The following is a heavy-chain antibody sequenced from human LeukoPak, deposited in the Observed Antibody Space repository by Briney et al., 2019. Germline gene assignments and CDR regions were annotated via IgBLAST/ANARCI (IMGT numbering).Heavy chain of an antibody. CDR3: TRACADCQSQPRGDY. CDR2: ISSSSSYI. CDR1: GFTFSSYS. J-gene: IGHJ4*02. Sequence: GGSLRLSCAASGFTFSSYSMNWVRQAPGKGLEWVSSISSSSSYIYYADSVKGRFTISRDNAKNSLYLQMNSLRAEDTAVYYCTRACADCQSQPRGDYWGQGTLVTVSS. V-gene: IGHV3-21*01. D-gene: IGHD2-21*01.